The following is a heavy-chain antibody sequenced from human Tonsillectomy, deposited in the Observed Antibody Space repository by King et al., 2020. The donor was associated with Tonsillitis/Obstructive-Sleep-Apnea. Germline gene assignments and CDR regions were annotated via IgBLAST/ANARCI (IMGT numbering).Heavy chain of an antibody. CDR3: AGEALDAFDI. CDR2: IDYSGST. J-gene: IGHJ3*02. V-gene: IGHV4-59*01. Sequence: VQLQESGPGLVKPSETLSLTCTVSGGSISSYYWSWIRQPPGKGLEWIGYIDYSGSTNYNPSLKSRVTISVHTSKNQFSLKLNSVTAADTAVYYCAGEALDAFDIWGQGTMVTVSS. CDR1: GGSISSYY.